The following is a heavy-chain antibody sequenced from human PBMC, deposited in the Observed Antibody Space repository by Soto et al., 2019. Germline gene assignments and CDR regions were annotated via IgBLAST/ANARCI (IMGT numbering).Heavy chain of an antibody. V-gene: IGHV3-48*01. CDR3: ARDPPQWGTIPPYFDY. CDR2: ISSSSSTM. Sequence: GSLKLLFTALGLTCSSYSSNWIRHARGHGLEWVSYISSSSSTMYYADSVKGRFTISRDNAKNSLYLQMNSLRAEDTAVYYCARDPPQWGTIPPYFDYWGQGTLVTVSS. J-gene: IGHJ4*02. CDR1: GLTCSSYS. D-gene: IGHD1-26*01.